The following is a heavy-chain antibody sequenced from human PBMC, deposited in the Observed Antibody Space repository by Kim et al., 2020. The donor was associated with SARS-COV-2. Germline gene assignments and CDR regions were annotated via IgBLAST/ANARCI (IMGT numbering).Heavy chain of an antibody. V-gene: IGHV1-2*02. J-gene: IGHJ6*01. CDR2: INPNSGGT. Sequence: ASVKVSCKASGYTFTGYYMHWVRQAPGQGLEWMGWINPNSGGTDYAQKFQGRVTMTRDTSISTAYMELSRLRSDDTAVYYCARGLRLLEWVLGVVVGEKGSSTMGVWGPGSTVTASP. CDR3: ARGLRLLEWVLGVVVGEKGSSTMGV. CDR1: GYTFTGYY. D-gene: IGHD3-3*01.